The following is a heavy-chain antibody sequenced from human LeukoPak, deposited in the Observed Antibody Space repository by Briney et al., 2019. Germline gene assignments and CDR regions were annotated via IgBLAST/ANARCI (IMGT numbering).Heavy chain of an antibody. D-gene: IGHD2-21*01. Sequence: GGSLRLSCAASGFTFSSYGMHWVRQAPGKGLEWVAVISYDGSNKYYADSVKGRFTISRDNSKNTLYLQMNSLRAEDTAVYYCAKDLVRSTRPGWFDPWGQGTLVTVSS. J-gene: IGHJ5*02. CDR1: GFTFSSYG. V-gene: IGHV3-30*18. CDR3: AKDLVRSTRPGWFDP. CDR2: ISYDGSNK.